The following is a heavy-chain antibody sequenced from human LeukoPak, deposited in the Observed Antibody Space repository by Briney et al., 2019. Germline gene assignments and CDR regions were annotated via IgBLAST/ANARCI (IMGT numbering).Heavy chain of an antibody. Sequence: PGGSLRLSCAASVFTFSSYEINWVREAHGQGLEMVSYINTSGSSIFYPESVKGRFTTSRDNAKNSLYLQINSLRAEDTAVYYCARDPVGGAARLDYWGLGALVTVSS. CDR1: VFTFSSYE. CDR2: INTSGSSI. CDR3: ARDPVGGAARLDY. V-gene: IGHV3-48*03. D-gene: IGHD6-6*01. J-gene: IGHJ4*02.